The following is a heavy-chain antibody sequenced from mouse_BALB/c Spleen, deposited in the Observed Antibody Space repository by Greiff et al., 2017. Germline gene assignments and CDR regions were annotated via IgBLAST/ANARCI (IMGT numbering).Heavy chain of an antibody. CDR2: ISSGSSTI. CDR1: GFTFSSFG. V-gene: IGHV5-17*02. CDR3: ARSRGRYDFDY. D-gene: IGHD2-14*01. Sequence: EVHLVESGGGLVKPGGSLKLSCAASGFTFSSFGMHWVRQAPEKGLEWVAYISSGSSTIYYADTVKGRFTISRDNPKNTLFLQMTSLRSEDTAMYYCARSRGRYDFDYWGQGTTLTVSS. J-gene: IGHJ2*01.